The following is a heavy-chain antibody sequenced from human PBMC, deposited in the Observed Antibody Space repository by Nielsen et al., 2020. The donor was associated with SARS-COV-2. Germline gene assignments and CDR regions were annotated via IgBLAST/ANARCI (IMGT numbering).Heavy chain of an antibody. V-gene: IGHV3-11*01. Sequence: GESLKISCAASGFTFSDHYMTWIRQTPGKGLEWVSYITNTDAKYYADSVKGRFTISRDNAQSSLYLHMNSLRAEDTAVYYCAKESKGSSDAPNWGQGTLVTVSS. J-gene: IGHJ4*02. CDR3: AKESKGSSDAPN. CDR2: ITNTDAK. CDR1: GFTFSDHY. D-gene: IGHD2-2*01.